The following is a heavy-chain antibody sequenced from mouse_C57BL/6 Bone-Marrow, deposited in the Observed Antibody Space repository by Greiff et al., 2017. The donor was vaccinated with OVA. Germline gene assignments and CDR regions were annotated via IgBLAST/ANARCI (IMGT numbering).Heavy chain of an antibody. Sequence: VQLQQSGAELVRPGTSVKLSCKASGYTFTSYWMHWVKQRPGQGLEWIGVIDPSDSYTNYNQKFKGKATLTVDTSSSTAYMQLSSLTSEDSAVYYCARKPHYGSSYYFDYWGQGTTLTVSS. D-gene: IGHD1-1*01. CDR3: ARKPHYGSSYYFDY. CDR2: IDPSDSYT. J-gene: IGHJ2*01. CDR1: GYTFTSYW. V-gene: IGHV1-59*01.